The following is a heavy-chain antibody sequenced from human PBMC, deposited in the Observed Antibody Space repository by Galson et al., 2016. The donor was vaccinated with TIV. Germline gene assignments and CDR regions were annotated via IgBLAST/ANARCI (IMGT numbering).Heavy chain of an antibody. J-gene: IGHJ4*02. V-gene: IGHV3-7*01. CDR2: IKQDGSEK. CDR1: GFTFSSCW. D-gene: IGHD6-19*01. CDR3: ARDVGRAVAGRGLFDY. Sequence: SLRLSCAASGFTFSSCWMSWVRQAPGKGLEWVASIKQDGSEKYYVDSVKGRYTISRENGQNSLYLQMNSLTAEDTAVYYCARDVGRAVAGRGLFDYWGQGTLVTVSS.